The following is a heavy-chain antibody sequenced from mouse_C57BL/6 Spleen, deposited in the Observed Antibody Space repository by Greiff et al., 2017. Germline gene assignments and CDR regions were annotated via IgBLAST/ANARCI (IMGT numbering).Heavy chain of an antibody. J-gene: IGHJ3*01. V-gene: IGHV3-6*01. CDR1: GYSITSGYY. D-gene: IGHD4-1*01. CDR3: ARNLGRWFAY. CDR2: ISYDGSN. Sequence: VQLKESGPGLVKPSQSLSLTCSVTGYSITSGYYWNWIRQFPGNKLEWMGYISYDGSNNYNPSLKNRISITRDTSKNQFFLKLNSVTTVDTATYYCARNLGRWFAYWGQGTLVTVSA.